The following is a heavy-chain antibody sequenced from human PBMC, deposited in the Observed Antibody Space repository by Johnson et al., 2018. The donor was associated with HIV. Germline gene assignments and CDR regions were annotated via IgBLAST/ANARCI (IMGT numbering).Heavy chain of an antibody. J-gene: IGHJ3*02. CDR1: GFTFSSYE. D-gene: IGHD4-23*01. Sequence: VQLVESGGGLVQPGGSLRLSCAASGFTFSSYEKNWVRQAPGKGLEWVSAISGSGGDTYYPGSVKGRFTISRDNAKNSLYLQMNSLRAEDTALYYCAREGGGNLEAFDIWGQGTLVTVSS. CDR2: ISGSGGDT. CDR3: AREGGGNLEAFDI. V-gene: IGHV3-48*03.